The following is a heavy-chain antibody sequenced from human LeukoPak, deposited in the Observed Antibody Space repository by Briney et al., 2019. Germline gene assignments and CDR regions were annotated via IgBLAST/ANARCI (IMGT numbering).Heavy chain of an antibody. Sequence: ASVKVSCKASGYTFTGYYMHWVRQAPGQGLEWMGWINPNSGGTNYAQRFQDKVTMTRDTSISTVYMELNRLRSDETAVYYCARDGGYYYGSGSYGYGMDVWGQGTTVTVSS. J-gene: IGHJ6*02. V-gene: IGHV1-2*02. D-gene: IGHD3-10*01. CDR2: INPNSGGT. CDR3: ARDGGYYYGSGSYGYGMDV. CDR1: GYTFTGYY.